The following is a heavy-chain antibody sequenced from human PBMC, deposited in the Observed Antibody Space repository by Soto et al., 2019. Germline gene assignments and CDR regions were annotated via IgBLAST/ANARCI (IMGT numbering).Heavy chain of an antibody. Sequence: QVQLVQSGAEVKKPGASVKVSCKASGYTFTSYAMHWVRQAPGQRLEWMGWINAGNGNTKYSQKFQGRVTITRDTSASTAYMELSSLRSEDTAVYYCARRLIVGDRFDPWGQGTLVTVSS. CDR1: GYTFTSYA. J-gene: IGHJ5*02. CDR2: INAGNGNT. V-gene: IGHV1-3*01. D-gene: IGHD3-22*01. CDR3: ARRLIVGDRFDP.